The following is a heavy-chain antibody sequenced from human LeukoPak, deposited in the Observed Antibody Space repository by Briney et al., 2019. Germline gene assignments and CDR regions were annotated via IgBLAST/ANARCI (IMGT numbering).Heavy chain of an antibody. J-gene: IGHJ6*02. V-gene: IGHV4-59*08. CDR1: GDSISSYY. CDR2: IYYSGST. Sequence: SETLFLTCTVSGDSISSYYWSWIRQPPGKGLEWSWYIYYSGSTNYNPSLKSRVTISVDTSKNQFSLKLSSVTAADTAVYYCARSFDSGYDFVEGMDVWGQGTTVTVSS. D-gene: IGHD5-12*01. CDR3: ARSFDSGYDFVEGMDV.